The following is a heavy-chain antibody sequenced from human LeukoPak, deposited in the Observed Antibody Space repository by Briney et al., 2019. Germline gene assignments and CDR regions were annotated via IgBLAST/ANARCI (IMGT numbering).Heavy chain of an antibody. CDR3: ARGRYYYDPLDS. V-gene: IGHV3-74*01. CDR2: IIPDGRTI. Sequence: GGSLILSCAGSRFTFYMYWMNWVRQGPGEGLVWVSRIIPDGRTIIYQDTARGRFTISRANTKKTSYLQMSYLNDENPALYYCARGRYYYDPLDSWGQETLVSVSS. J-gene: IGHJ4*02. D-gene: IGHD3-22*01. CDR1: RFTFYMYW.